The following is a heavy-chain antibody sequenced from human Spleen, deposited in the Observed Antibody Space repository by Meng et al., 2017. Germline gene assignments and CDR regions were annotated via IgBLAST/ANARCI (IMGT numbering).Heavy chain of an antibody. CDR1: GYSISSGYY. Sequence: SETLSLTCAVSGYSISSGYYWGWIRQPPGKGLEWIGSIYHSGSTYYNPSLKSRVTISVDTSKNQFSLKLSSVTAADTAVYYCARNIIAAGWFRLIAFDIWGQGTMVTVSS. V-gene: IGHV4-38-2*01. CDR3: ARNIIAAGWFRLIAFDI. CDR2: IYHSGST. J-gene: IGHJ3*02. D-gene: IGHD6-13*01.